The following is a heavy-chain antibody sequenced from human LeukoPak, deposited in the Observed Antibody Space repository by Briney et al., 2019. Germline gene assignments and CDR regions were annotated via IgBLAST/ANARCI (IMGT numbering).Heavy chain of an antibody. D-gene: IGHD3-22*01. CDR1: GFTFSNYA. CDR2: ISGSGGST. Sequence: GGSLRLSCAASGFTFSNYAMSWVRQAPGKGLEWVSGISGSGGSTYYADSVKGRFTISRDNSKNTLYLLMNSLRAEDTAVYYCAIGPFYYDSSGLYWGQGTLVTVSS. J-gene: IGHJ4*02. CDR3: AIGPFYYDSSGLY. V-gene: IGHV3-23*01.